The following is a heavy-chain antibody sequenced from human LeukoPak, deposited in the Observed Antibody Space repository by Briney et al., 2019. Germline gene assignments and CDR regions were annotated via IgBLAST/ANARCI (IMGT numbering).Heavy chain of an antibody. J-gene: IGHJ1*01. CDR1: GYSFTSYW. V-gene: IGHV5-51*01. Sequence: KPGESLKISCKGSGYSFTSYWIGWVRQMPGKGLEWMGIIYPGDSDTRYSPSFQGQVTISADKSISTAYLQWSSLKASGTAMYYCARQYCGGDCSIRYFQHWGQGTLVTVSS. D-gene: IGHD2-21*02. CDR3: ARQYCGGDCSIRYFQH. CDR2: IYPGDSDT.